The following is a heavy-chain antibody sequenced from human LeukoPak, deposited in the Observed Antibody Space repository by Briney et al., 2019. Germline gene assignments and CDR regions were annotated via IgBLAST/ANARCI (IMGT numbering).Heavy chain of an antibody. Sequence: GGSLRLSCAASGFTFSSYWMSWVGQAPGNGLEWVANIKQDGSEKYYVDSVKGRFTISRDNAKNSLYLQMNSLRAEDTAVYYCARVTYYYYYGMDVWGQGTTVTVSS. CDR2: IKQDGSEK. CDR3: ARVTYYYYYGMDV. CDR1: GFTFSSYW. J-gene: IGHJ6*02. V-gene: IGHV3-7*01.